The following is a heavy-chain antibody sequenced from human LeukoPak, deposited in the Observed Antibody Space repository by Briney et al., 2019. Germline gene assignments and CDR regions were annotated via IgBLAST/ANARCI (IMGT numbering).Heavy chain of an antibody. CDR1: GGSIGTYY. J-gene: IGHJ4*02. CDR2: IYYSGST. CDR3: ARDTGYGVDF. V-gene: IGHV4-59*01. Sequence: SETLSLTCTVSGGSIGTYYWSWIRQPPGKGLEWIAYIYYSGSTNYNPSLQSRVTLSVDTSKNQFSLKLCSVTAADTAVYYCARDTGYGVDFWGQGILVTVSS. D-gene: IGHD5-18*01.